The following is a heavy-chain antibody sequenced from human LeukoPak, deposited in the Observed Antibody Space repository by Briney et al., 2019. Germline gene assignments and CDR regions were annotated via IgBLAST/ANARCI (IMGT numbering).Heavy chain of an antibody. Sequence: PGGSLRLSCEASGFTFSSYAMGWVRQAPGKGLEWIPGISGTADRAYYSDSVKGRFTISRDSSKKTLFLQMNSLRDEDTAVYYCAIMHGYYDGTGYWVQWGQGTLVTVSS. J-gene: IGHJ1*01. V-gene: IGHV3-23*01. D-gene: IGHD3-22*01. CDR2: ISGTADRA. CDR1: GFTFSSYA. CDR3: AIMHGYYDGTGYWVQ.